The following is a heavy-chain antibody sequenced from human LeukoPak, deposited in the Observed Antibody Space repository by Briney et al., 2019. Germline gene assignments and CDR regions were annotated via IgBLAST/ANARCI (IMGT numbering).Heavy chain of an antibody. D-gene: IGHD6-19*01. J-gene: IGHJ3*02. CDR2: ISSSGSTI. CDR1: GFTFSDYY. CDR3: AKDRRASGWYGFAFDI. Sequence: GGSLRLSCAASGFTFSDYYMSWIRQAPGKGLEWVSYISSSGSTIYYADSVKGRFTISRDNAKNSLYLQMNSLRAEDTALYYCAKDRRASGWYGFAFDIWGQGTMVTVSS. V-gene: IGHV3-11*01.